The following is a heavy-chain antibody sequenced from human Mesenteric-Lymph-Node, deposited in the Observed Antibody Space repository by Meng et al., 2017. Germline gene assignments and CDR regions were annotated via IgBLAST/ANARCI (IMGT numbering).Heavy chain of an antibody. V-gene: IGHV4-34*01. CDR2: INHSGST. J-gene: IGHJ5*02. Sequence: SETLSLTCAVYGGSFSGYYWSWIRQPPGKGLEWIGEINHSGSTNYNPSLKSRVTISVDTSKNQFSLKLSSVTAADTAVYYCARGRRGIAALGSWFDPWGQGTLVTVSS. CDR3: ARGRRGIAALGSWFDP. D-gene: IGHD6-13*01. CDR1: GGSFSGYY.